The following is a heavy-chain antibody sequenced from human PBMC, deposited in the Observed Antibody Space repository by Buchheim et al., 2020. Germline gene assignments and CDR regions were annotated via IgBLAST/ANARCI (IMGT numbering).Heavy chain of an antibody. CDR3: ARVSVVAAPYYYYGMDV. CDR1: GYTFTGYY. D-gene: IGHD2-15*01. Sequence: QVQLVQSGAEVKKPGASVKVSCKASGYTFTGYYMHWVRQAPGQGLEWMGRINPNSGGTNYAQKFQGRVTMTRETSIRTAYMWLSRLRSDDTAVYYCARVSVVAAPYYYYGMDVWGQGTT. CDR2: INPNSGGT. V-gene: IGHV1-2*06. J-gene: IGHJ6*02.